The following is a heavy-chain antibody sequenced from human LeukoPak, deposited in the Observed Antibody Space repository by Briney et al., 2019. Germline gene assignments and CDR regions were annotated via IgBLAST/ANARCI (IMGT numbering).Heavy chain of an antibody. J-gene: IGHJ5*02. CDR3: ARGLLYYYGSGSRNNWFDP. V-gene: IGHV4-34*01. Sequence: SETLSLTCAVYGGSFSGYYRSWIRQPPGKGLEWIGEINHSGSTNYNPSLKSRVTISVDTPKNQFSLKLSSVTAADTAVYYCARGLLYYYGSGSRNNWFDPWGQGTLVTASS. CDR1: GGSFSGYY. D-gene: IGHD3-10*01. CDR2: INHSGST.